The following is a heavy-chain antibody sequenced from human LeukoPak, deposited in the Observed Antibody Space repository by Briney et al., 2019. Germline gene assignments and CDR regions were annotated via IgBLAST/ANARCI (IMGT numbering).Heavy chain of an antibody. CDR1: GFTFSSYA. CDR2: ISGSGGST. Sequence: GGTLRLSCAASGFTFSSYAMSWVRQAPGKGLEWVSAISGSGGSTYYADSVKGRFTISRDNSKNTLYLQMNSLRAEDTAVYYCAKCGVVPAAKYYYYYYGMDVWGQGTTVTVSS. J-gene: IGHJ6*02. V-gene: IGHV3-23*01. CDR3: AKCGVVPAAKYYYYYYGMDV. D-gene: IGHD2-2*01.